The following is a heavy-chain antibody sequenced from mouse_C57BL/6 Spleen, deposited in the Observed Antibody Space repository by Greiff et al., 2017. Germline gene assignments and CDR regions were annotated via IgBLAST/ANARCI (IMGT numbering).Heavy chain of an antibody. J-gene: IGHJ3*01. CDR1: GYTFTDYE. CDR3: TRRYYSNSFAY. Sequence: VQLQQSGAELVRPGASVTLSCKASGYTFTDYEMHWVKQTPVHGLEWIGAIDPETGGTAYNQKFKGKAILTADTSSSTAYMELRSLTSEDSAVYYCTRRYYSNSFAYWGQGTLVTVSA. CDR2: IDPETGGT. D-gene: IGHD2-5*01. V-gene: IGHV1-15*01.